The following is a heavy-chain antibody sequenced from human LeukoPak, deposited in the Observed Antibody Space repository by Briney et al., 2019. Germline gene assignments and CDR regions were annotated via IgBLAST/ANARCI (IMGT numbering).Heavy chain of an antibody. CDR2: IYYSGST. V-gene: IGHV4-39*02. Sequence: SETLSLTCTVSGGSISSSSYYWGWIRQPPGKGLEWIGSIYYSGSTYYNPSLKSRVAISVDTSKNQFSLKLSSVTAADTAVYYCARDRIANYWGQGTLVTVSS. CDR3: ARDRIANY. D-gene: IGHD2/OR15-2a*01. J-gene: IGHJ4*02. CDR1: GGSISSSSYY.